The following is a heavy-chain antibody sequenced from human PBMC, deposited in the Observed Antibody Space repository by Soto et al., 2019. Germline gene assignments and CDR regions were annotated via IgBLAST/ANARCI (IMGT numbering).Heavy chain of an antibody. CDR3: ARSNWNYPRGMDV. CDR1: GGTFSSYS. Sequence: SVQVSCKASGGTFSSYSISWVRQAPGQGLEWMGRIIPIFGTANYAQKLQGRVTMTTDTSTSTAYMELRSLRSDDTAVYYCARSNWNYPRGMDVWGQGTTVTVSS. CDR2: IIPIFGTA. D-gene: IGHD1-7*01. V-gene: IGHV1-69*05. J-gene: IGHJ6*02.